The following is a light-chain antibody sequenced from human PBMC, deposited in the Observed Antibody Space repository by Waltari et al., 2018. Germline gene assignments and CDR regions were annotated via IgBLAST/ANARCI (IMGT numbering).Light chain of an antibody. J-gene: IGKJ4*01. V-gene: IGKV1-5*03. CDR1: QTPSTR. Sequence: DIQMTLSPSTLSASVGDRVIITCRASQTPSTRLAWYQQKPGEAPKLLIYEVSSLESGVPSRFSGSGSGTEFTLTINSLQPDDFATYYCQQYKSWPLTFGGGTKVDIK. CDR3: QQYKSWPLT. CDR2: EVS.